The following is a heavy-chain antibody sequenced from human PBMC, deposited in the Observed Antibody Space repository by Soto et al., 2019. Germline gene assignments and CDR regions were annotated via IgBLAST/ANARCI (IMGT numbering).Heavy chain of an antibody. CDR3: ARNVPFYITKKAGVAKEPSGFPP. CDR2: VTYRVSA. CDR1: GGSFSDYS. D-gene: IGHD3-10*01. V-gene: IGHV4-34*01. J-gene: IGHJ5*02. Sequence: PSETLSLTYAVYGGSFSDYSWGWIRQPPGEGLEWIGSVTYRVSAHYNPSVTGRVTISMDTSKNQLSLRLISVTAAETATFYCARNVPFYITKKAGVAKEPSGFPPGGRGPLVPVS.